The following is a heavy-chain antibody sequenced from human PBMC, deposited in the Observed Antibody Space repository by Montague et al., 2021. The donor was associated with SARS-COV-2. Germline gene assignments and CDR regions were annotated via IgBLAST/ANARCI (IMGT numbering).Heavy chain of an antibody. D-gene: IGHD2-8*01. Sequence: SLRLSCAAPGFTFSDYYMSWIRQAPGEGLEWVSYISSSSSYTNYADSVKGRFTISRDNAKNSLYLQMNSLRAEDTAVYYCARGLMVYNGMDVWGQGTTVTVSS. CDR3: ARGLMVYNGMDV. CDR1: GFTFSDYY. CDR2: ISSSSSYT. J-gene: IGHJ6*02. V-gene: IGHV3-11*05.